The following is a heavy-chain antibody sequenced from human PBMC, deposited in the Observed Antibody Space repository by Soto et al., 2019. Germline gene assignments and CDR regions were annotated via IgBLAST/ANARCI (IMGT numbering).Heavy chain of an antibody. Sequence: QVQLVQSGAEEKKPGASVKVSCKASGYTFTNYAMDWVRQAPGQRLEWMGWINAGNGNTKYSQNFQGRVTITRDTSASTAYMELSSLRFEDTAVYYCARGKGYNWNHGGFDPWGQGTLVTVSS. D-gene: IGHD1-20*01. CDR3: ARGKGYNWNHGGFDP. CDR2: INAGNGNT. CDR1: GYTFTNYA. V-gene: IGHV1-3*05. J-gene: IGHJ5*02.